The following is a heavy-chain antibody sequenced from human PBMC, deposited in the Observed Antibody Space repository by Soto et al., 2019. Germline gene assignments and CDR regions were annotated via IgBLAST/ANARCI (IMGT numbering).Heavy chain of an antibody. J-gene: IGHJ4*02. CDR3: ASSKVVPTYYFDY. Sequence: SETLSLTCTVSGGSISSGGYYWSWIRQHPGKGLEWIGYIYYSGSTYYNTSLKSRVTISLDTSKNQFSLKLSSVTAADTAVYYCASSKVVPTYYFDYWGQGTLVTVSS. D-gene: IGHD3-22*01. CDR1: GGSISSGGYY. V-gene: IGHV4-31*03. CDR2: IYYSGST.